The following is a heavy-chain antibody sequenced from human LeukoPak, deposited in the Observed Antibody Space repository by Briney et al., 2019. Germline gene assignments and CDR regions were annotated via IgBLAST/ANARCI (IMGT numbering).Heavy chain of an antibody. J-gene: IGHJ4*02. Sequence: AGGSLRLSCEVSGYTISSYGMHWVRQAPGKGLEWVAAISSDGRILQYADSVKGRFIVSRDTSKNTLYLQMNTLRAEDTAVYYCSSPYKAITIIGPVYWGQGTLVTVSS. V-gene: IGHV3-30*03. CDR3: SSPYKAITIIGPVY. CDR2: ISSDGRIL. D-gene: IGHD1-14*01. CDR1: GYTISSYG.